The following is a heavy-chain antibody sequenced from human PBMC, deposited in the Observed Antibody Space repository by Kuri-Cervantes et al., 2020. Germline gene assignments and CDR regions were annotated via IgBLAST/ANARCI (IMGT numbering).Heavy chain of an antibody. Sequence: ASVKVSCKASGGTFSSYAISWVRQAPGQGLEWMGWISAYSGDSTYARKFQGRVTMTTDTSTNTAYMDLTTLKSDDTAVYYCARGRGYSSGWSFDYWGQGTLVTVSS. CDR2: ISAYSGDS. V-gene: IGHV1-18*01. J-gene: IGHJ4*02. CDR3: ARGRGYSSGWSFDY. CDR1: GGTFSSYA. D-gene: IGHD6-19*01.